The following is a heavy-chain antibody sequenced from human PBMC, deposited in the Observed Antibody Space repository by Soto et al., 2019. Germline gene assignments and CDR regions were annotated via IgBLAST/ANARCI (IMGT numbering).Heavy chain of an antibody. CDR2: IWYDGSNK. Sequence: GGSLRLSCAASGFTFSSYGMHWVRQAPGKGLEWVAVIWYDGSNKYYADSVKGRFTISRDNSKNTLYLQMNSLRAEDTAVYYCARDWVAAKPPTDYGMDVWGQGTTVTVSS. V-gene: IGHV3-33*01. CDR1: GFTFSSYG. J-gene: IGHJ6*02. CDR3: ARDWVAAKPPTDYGMDV. D-gene: IGHD6-19*01.